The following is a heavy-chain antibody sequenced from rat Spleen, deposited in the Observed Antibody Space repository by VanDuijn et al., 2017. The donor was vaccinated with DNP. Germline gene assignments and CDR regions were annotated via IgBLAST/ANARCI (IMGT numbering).Heavy chain of an antibody. CDR3: ARHVLPLRVWDY. CDR2: ISPSGGST. D-gene: IGHD1-4*01. Sequence: EVQLVESGGGLVQPGRSLKLSCAASGFTFSNYGMHWIRQAPTKGLEWVASISPSGGSTYYRDSVKGRFTISRDNAKNTLYLQMNSLRSEDMATYYCARHVLPLRVWDYWGQGVMVTVSS. J-gene: IGHJ2*01. V-gene: IGHV5-19*01. CDR1: GFTFSNYG.